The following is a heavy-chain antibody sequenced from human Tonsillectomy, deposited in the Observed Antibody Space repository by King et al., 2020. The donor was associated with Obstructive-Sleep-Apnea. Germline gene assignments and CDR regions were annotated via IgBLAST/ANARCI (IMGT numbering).Heavy chain of an antibody. CDR1: GDSISSGAYY. V-gene: IGHV4-31*03. D-gene: IGHD5-18*01. CDR2: IYYSGST. J-gene: IGHJ5*02. Sequence: VQLQESGPGLVKPSQTLSLTCTVSGDSISSGAYYWSWIRQHPGKGLEWIGYIYYSGSTYYNPSLKSRVTISIDTSKNQFSLKLSSVTAADTAVYYCAGAPIVDTARVGRGGGFDPWGQGTLVTVSS. CDR3: AGAPIVDTARVGRGGGFDP.